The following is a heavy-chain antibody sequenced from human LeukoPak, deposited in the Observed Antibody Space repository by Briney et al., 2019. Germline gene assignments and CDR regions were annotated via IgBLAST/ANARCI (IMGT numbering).Heavy chain of an antibody. J-gene: IGHJ4*02. V-gene: IGHV4-4*02. Sequence: PSGTLSLTCAVSGGSISSDHWWSWVRQPPGKSLEWIGEIFHIGVTNYKPSLKSRVSMSVDNSRHQFSLNLRSVTAADTAVYYCARGADSSGYYSIFYFDYWGQGTLVTVSS. CDR2: IFHIGVT. CDR3: ARGADSSGYYSIFYFDY. D-gene: IGHD3-22*01. CDR1: GGSISSDHW.